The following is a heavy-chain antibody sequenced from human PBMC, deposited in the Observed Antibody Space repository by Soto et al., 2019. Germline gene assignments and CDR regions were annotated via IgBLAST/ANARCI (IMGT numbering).Heavy chain of an antibody. CDR2: IYYSGST. CDR1: GCSISSYY. J-gene: IGHJ5*02. CDR3: ARDQSGYDSVWFDH. Sequence: XETLSLTCTVAGCSISSYYWSWIRQPPGKGLDWIGYIYYSGSTNYNPSLKSRVTISVDTSKNQFSLKLSSVTAADTAVYYCARDQSGYDSVWFDHWGQGTLVTVSS. D-gene: IGHD5-12*01. V-gene: IGHV4-59*01.